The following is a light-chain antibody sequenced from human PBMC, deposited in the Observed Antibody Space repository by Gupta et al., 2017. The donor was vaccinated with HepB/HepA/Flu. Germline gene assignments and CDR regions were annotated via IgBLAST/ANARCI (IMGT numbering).Light chain of an antibody. J-gene: IGKJ3*01. CDR1: QSISTW. V-gene: IGKV1-5*03. Sequence: DIHVTLSPSTLSASVGDRVMITCRTSQSISTWLAWYQQKPGKAPTLLIYRASTLESGVPSRFSGSGSGTEFTLTISSLQPDDFATYYCQQYNSYSTFGPGTKVDIK. CDR2: RAS. CDR3: QQYNSYST.